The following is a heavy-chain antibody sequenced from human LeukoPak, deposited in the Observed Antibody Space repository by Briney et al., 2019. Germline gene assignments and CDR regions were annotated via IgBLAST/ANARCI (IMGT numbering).Heavy chain of an antibody. CDR2: IVVGSGNT. J-gene: IGHJ4*02. V-gene: IGHV1-58*01. CDR3: AASPDYYDSSGYSYYFDY. CDR1: GFTFSSSA. D-gene: IGHD3-22*01. Sequence: SVKVSCKASGFTFSSSAVQWVRQARGQRLEWIGWIVVGSGNTNYAQKFQERVTITRDMSTSTAYMELSSLRSEDTAVYYCAASPDYYDSSGYSYYFDYWGQGTQVTVSS.